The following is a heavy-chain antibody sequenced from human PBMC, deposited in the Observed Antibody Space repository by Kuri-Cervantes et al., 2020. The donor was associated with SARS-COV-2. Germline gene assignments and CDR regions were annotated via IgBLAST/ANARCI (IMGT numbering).Heavy chain of an antibody. D-gene: IGHD6-6*01. V-gene: IGHV1-69*13. Sequence: SVKVSCKASGGTFSSYAISWVRQAPGQGLEWMGRIIPIFGTANYAQKFQGRVTITADESTSTAYMELSSLRSEDTAVYYCARGCKDSSSSSTFDYWGQGTLVTVSS. CDR2: IIPIFGTA. CDR3: ARGCKDSSSSSTFDY. J-gene: IGHJ4*02. CDR1: GGTFSSYA.